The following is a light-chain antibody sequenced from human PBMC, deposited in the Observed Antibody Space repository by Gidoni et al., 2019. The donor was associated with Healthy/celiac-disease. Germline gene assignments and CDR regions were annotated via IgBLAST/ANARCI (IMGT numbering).Light chain of an antibody. CDR2: WAS. V-gene: IGKV4-1*01. CDR3: QQYYSTPPT. CDR1: QSVLYSSNNKNY. Sequence: DIVMTQSPDSLPVSLGERATINCKSSQSVLYSSNNKNYLAWYQQKHGQPPKLLIYWASTREAGVPDRFSGRGSGTDFTLTISSLQAEDVAVYYCQQYYSTPPTFGQGTKVEIK. J-gene: IGKJ1*01.